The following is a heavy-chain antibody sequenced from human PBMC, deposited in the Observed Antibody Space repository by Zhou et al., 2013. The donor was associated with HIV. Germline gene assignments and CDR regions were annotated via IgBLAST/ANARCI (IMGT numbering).Heavy chain of an antibody. J-gene: IGHJ3*02. CDR1: GGTFSSYA. Sequence: QVQLVQSGAEVKKPGSSVKVSCKASGGTFSSYAISWVRQAPGQGLEWMGRIIPILGIANYAQKFQGRVTITADKSTSTAYMELSSLRSEDTAVYYCAKAEHYDSSGYAVAFDIWGQGTMVTVSS. CDR3: AKAEHYDSSGYAVAFDI. D-gene: IGHD3-22*01. V-gene: IGHV1-69*04. CDR2: IIPILGIA.